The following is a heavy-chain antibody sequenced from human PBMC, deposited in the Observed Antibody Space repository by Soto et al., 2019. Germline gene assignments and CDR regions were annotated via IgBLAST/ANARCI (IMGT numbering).Heavy chain of an antibody. J-gene: IGHJ4*02. Sequence: QVQLQESGPGLVKPSGTLSLTCAVSGGSISSSNWWSWVRQPPGKGLEWIGEIYHSGSTNYNPSHKSRVTISVYKSMNQVSLKLSSVPAADTAVYYCARDGRAVADTPLDYWGQGTLVTVSS. D-gene: IGHD6-19*01. V-gene: IGHV4-4*02. CDR2: IYHSGST. CDR3: ARDGRAVADTPLDY. CDR1: GGSISSSNW.